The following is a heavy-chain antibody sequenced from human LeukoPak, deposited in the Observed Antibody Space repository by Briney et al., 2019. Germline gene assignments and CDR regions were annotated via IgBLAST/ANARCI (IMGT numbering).Heavy chain of an antibody. V-gene: IGHV3-9*01. CDR3: AKDLAAATPYGMDV. D-gene: IGHD6-13*01. J-gene: IGHJ6*02. Sequence: GGSLRLSCAASGFTFDDYAMHWVRQAPGKGLEWVSGINWNSGSIGYADSVKGRFTISRDNAKNSLYLQMNSLRAEDTALYYCAKDLAAATPYGMDVWGQGTTVTVSS. CDR1: GFTFDDYA. CDR2: INWNSGSI.